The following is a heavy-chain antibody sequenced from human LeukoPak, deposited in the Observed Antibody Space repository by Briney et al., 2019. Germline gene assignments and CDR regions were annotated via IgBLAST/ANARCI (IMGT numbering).Heavy chain of an antibody. Sequence: ASVKVSCKASGGTFSSYAISWVRQAPGQGLEWMGGIIPIFGTANYAQKFQGRVTITADESTSTAYMELSSLRSEDTAVYYCARGVVVPAAMSQYYYYGMDVWGQGTTVTVSS. CDR1: GGTFSSYA. D-gene: IGHD2-2*01. CDR2: IIPIFGTA. J-gene: IGHJ6*02. CDR3: ARGVVVPAAMSQYYYYGMDV. V-gene: IGHV1-69*13.